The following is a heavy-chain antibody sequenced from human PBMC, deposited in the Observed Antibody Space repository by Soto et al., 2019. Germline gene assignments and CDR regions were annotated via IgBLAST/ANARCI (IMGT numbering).Heavy chain of an antibody. Sequence: ASVKVSCKASGYTFTSYGLSWVRQAPGQGLEWMGWISAYNGNTNYAQKLQGRVTMTTDTSTSTAYMELRSLRSDDTAVYYCARDKEYSRSWYTLDYWGQGTLVTVSS. J-gene: IGHJ4*02. CDR1: GYTFTSYG. V-gene: IGHV1-18*01. D-gene: IGHD6-13*01. CDR2: ISAYNGNT. CDR3: ARDKEYSRSWYTLDY.